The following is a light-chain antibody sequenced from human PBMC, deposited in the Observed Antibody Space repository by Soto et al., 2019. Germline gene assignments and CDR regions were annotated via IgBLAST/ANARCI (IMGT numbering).Light chain of an antibody. Sequence: EIALTQSPGTLSLSPGERATLSCRASQSVSSSLAWYQQKPGQAPSLLIYGASSRATGMPDRFSGSGSGTDFTLSISRVEPEDFAVYYCQQYGGSSFTFGPGTKVDI. V-gene: IGKV3-20*01. CDR3: QQYGGSSFT. CDR2: GAS. J-gene: IGKJ3*01. CDR1: QSVSSS.